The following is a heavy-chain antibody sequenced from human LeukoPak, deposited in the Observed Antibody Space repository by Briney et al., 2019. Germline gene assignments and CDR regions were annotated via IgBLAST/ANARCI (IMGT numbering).Heavy chain of an antibody. V-gene: IGHV3-48*03. D-gene: IGHD3-10*01. CDR1: GFSLSSYE. CDR2: TSRSGSTR. Sequence: GSLRLSCAASGFSLSSYEMNWVRQAPGTGLEWVSYTSRSGSTRYYADSVKGRLTMSRDNAKNSLYLQMNSLRAEDTAVYYCARDRGWNYLDVWGKGTTVTVSS. J-gene: IGHJ6*03. CDR3: ARDRGWNYLDV.